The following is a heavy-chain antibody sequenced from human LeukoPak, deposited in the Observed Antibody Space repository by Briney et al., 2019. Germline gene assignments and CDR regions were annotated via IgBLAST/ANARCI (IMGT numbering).Heavy chain of an antibody. Sequence: PSETLSFTCTVSGGSISSSSYYWGWIRQPPGKGLEWIGSIYYSGSTYYNPSLKSRVTISVDTSKNQFSLKLSSVTAADTAVYYCARHAGSYCGGDCYSGWFDPWGQGTLVTVSS. J-gene: IGHJ5*02. D-gene: IGHD2-21*02. CDR1: GGSISSSSYY. CDR3: ARHAGSYCGGDCYSGWFDP. CDR2: IYYSGST. V-gene: IGHV4-39*01.